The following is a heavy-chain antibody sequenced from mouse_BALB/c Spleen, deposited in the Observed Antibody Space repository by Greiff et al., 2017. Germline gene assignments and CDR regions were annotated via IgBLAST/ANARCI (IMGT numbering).Heavy chain of an antibody. J-gene: IGHJ4*01. CDR2: IDPANGNT. CDR1: GFYIKDTY. V-gene: IGHV14-3*02. CDR3: ARGNYGYAMDY. Sequence: VQLQQSGAELVKPGASVKLSCTASGFYIKDTYMHWVKQRPEQGLEWIGRIDPANGNTKYDPKFQGKATITADTSSNTAYLQLSSLTSEDSAVYYYARGNYGYAMDYWGQGTSVTVSS. D-gene: IGHD1-1*01.